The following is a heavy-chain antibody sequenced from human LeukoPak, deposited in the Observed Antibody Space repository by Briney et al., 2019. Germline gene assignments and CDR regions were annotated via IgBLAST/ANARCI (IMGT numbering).Heavy chain of an antibody. V-gene: IGHV3-30*18. D-gene: IGHD7-27*01. CDR1: GFTFSSYG. Sequence: GGSLRLSCAASGFTFSSYGMSWVRQAPGKGLEWVAVISYGGINKYYADSVKGRFTISRDNSKNTLYLQMNSLRAEDTAVYYCAEASLDTDWGVFDYWGQGTLVTVSS. CDR2: ISYGGINK. CDR3: AEASLDTDWGVFDY. J-gene: IGHJ4*02.